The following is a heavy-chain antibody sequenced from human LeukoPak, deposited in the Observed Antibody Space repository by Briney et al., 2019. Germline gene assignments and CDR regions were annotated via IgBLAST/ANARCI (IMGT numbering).Heavy chain of an antibody. D-gene: IGHD3-9*01. Sequence: PGGSLRLSCAASGFTFSDHYMDWVRQAPGKGLEWVGRTRNKANSYTTEYAAPVKGRFTISRDDSKNSLYLQMNSLKTEDTAVYYCAREVLRYFDWLPYYFDYWGQGTLVTVSS. CDR2: TRNKANSYTT. J-gene: IGHJ4*02. CDR3: AREVLRYFDWLPYYFDY. V-gene: IGHV3-72*01. CDR1: GFTFSDHY.